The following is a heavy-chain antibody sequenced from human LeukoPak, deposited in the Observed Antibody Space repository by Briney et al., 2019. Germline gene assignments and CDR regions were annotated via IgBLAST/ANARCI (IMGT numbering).Heavy chain of an antibody. CDR2: ISAYNGNT. V-gene: IGHV1-18*01. J-gene: IGHJ4*02. Sequence: ASVKVSCKASGGTFSSYAISWVRQAPGQGLEWMGWISAYNGNTNYAQKLQGRVTMTTDTSTSTAYMELRSLRSDDTAAYYCARDLRESSGSYHFDYWGQGTLVTVSS. CDR3: ARDLRESSGSYHFDY. D-gene: IGHD1-26*01. CDR1: GGTFSSYA.